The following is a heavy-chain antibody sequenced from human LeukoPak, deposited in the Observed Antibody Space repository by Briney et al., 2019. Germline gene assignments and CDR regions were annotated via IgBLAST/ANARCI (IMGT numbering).Heavy chain of an antibody. V-gene: IGHV4-4*07. D-gene: IGHD6-19*01. CDR3: ARETYTSGWYPVAFDI. CDR2: IYTSGNT. CDR1: GGSISSYY. J-gene: IGHJ3*02. Sequence: PSETLSLTCTVSGGSISSYYWSWIWQPAGKGLERIGRIYTSGNTNYNPSLKSRVTMSVDTSKNHFSLSVSSVTAADTAVYYCARETYTSGWYPVAFDIWGQGTMVTVSS.